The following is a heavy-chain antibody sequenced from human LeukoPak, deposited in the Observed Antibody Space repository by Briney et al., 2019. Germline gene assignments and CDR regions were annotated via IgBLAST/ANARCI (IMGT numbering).Heavy chain of an antibody. J-gene: IGHJ4*02. CDR3: AKQTTFYGDSDYFDY. CDR1: GFTFSSYA. D-gene: IGHD4-17*01. V-gene: IGHV3-23*01. Sequence: GGSLRLSCAASGFTFSSYAMSWVRQAPGKGLEWVSAISGSGGSTYYADSVKGRFTISRDNPKNTLYLQMNSLRAEDTAVYYCAKQTTFYGDSDYFDYWGQGTLVTVSS. CDR2: ISGSGGST.